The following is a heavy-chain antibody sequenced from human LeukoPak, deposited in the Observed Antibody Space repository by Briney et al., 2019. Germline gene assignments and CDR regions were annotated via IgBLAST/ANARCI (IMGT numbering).Heavy chain of an antibody. D-gene: IGHD6-19*01. J-gene: IGHJ4*02. V-gene: IGHV4-39*07. CDR1: GGSISSGGYY. CDR3: ASLVGVKTVAGTSDY. CDR2: MYYSGST. Sequence: PSQTLSLTCTVSGGSISSGGYYWGWIRQPPGKGLEWIGSMYYSGSTYYNPSLKSRVTISVDTSKKQFSLKVSSVTAADTAVYYCASLVGVKTVAGTSDYWGQGTLVTVSS.